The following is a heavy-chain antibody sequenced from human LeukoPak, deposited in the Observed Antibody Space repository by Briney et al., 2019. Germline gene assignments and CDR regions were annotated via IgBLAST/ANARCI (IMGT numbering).Heavy chain of an antibody. CDR3: ARDRGSSWYGYYYYYGMDV. J-gene: IGHJ6*02. CDR1: GFTFSSYG. D-gene: IGHD6-13*01. Sequence: GGSLRLSCAASGFTFSSYGMHWVRQAPGKGLEWVAVIWYDGSNKYYADSVKGRFTISRDNSKNTLYLQMNSLRAEDTAVYYCARDRGSSWYGYYYYYGMDVWGQGTTVTVSS. V-gene: IGHV3-33*01. CDR2: IWYDGSNK.